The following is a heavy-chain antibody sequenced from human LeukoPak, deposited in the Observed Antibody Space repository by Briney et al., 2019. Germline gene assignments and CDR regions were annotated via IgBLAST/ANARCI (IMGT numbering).Heavy chain of an antibody. J-gene: IGHJ5*02. Sequence: SETLSLTCTVSGGSISSGGYYWSWIRQPAGKGLEWIGRIYTSGSTNYNPSLKSRVTISVDTSKNQFSLKLSSVTAADTAVYYCARRSSIAARRYNWFDPWGQGTLVTVSS. D-gene: IGHD6-6*01. V-gene: IGHV4-61*02. CDR1: GGSISSGGYY. CDR3: ARRSSIAARRYNWFDP. CDR2: IYTSGST.